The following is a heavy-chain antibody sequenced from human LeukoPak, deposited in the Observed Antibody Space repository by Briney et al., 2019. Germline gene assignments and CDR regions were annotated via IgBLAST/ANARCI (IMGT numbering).Heavy chain of an antibody. CDR1: GFTFSSYG. D-gene: IGHD3-10*01. CDR3: AKTLTYYYGSGSYWGFDY. J-gene: IGHJ4*02. Sequence: GGSLRLSCAASGFTFSSYGMHWVRQAPGKGLEWVAFIRYDGSNKYYADSVKGRFTISRDNSKNTLYLQMNSLRAEDTAVYYCAKTLTYYYGSGSYWGFDYWGQGTLVTASS. V-gene: IGHV3-30*02. CDR2: IRYDGSNK.